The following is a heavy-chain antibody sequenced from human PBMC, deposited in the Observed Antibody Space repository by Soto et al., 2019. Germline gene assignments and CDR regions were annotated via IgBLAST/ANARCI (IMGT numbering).Heavy chain of an antibody. V-gene: IGHV3-33*01. D-gene: IGHD1-1*01. CDR1: GFTFSSYG. Sequence: QVQLVESGGGVVQPGRSLRLSCAASGFTFSSYGMHWVRQAPGKGLEWVAVIWYDGSNKYYADSVKGRFTISRDNSKNTLYLQMNSLRAEDTAVYYCARDSADGSPYRGPFDYWGQGTLVTVSS. CDR2: IWYDGSNK. J-gene: IGHJ4*02. CDR3: ARDSADGSPYRGPFDY.